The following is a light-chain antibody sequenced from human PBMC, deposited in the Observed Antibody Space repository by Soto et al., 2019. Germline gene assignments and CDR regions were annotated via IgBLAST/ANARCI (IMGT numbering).Light chain of an antibody. Sequence: EIVLTQSPGTLSLSPGERATLSCRASQSVSSSYLAWYQQKPGQAPRLLLYGASSRTTGTPDRFSGSGSGTDFTLNISRLEPEDFAVYYCQQYGSSPRTFGQGTKVEIK. CDR3: QQYGSSPRT. J-gene: IGKJ1*01. CDR1: QSVSSSY. V-gene: IGKV3-20*01. CDR2: GAS.